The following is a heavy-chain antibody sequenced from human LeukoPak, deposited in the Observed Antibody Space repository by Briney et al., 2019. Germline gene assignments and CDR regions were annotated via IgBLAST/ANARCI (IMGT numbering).Heavy chain of an antibody. Sequence: ASVKVSCKASGYTFTNYYMHWVRQAPGQGLEWMGIINPSGGSTNYAQKFQGRVTMTRDTSTSTVYMELSSLRSEDTAVYYCARDAPSGWYLDYWGQGTLVTVCS. CDR3: ARDAPSGWYLDY. CDR2: INPSGGST. CDR1: GYTFTNYY. D-gene: IGHD6-19*01. V-gene: IGHV1-46*01. J-gene: IGHJ4*02.